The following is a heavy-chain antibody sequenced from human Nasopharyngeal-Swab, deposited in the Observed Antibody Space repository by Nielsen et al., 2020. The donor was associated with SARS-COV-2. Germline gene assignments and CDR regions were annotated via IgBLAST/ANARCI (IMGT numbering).Heavy chain of an antibody. CDR3: AKDHKMDSGGGVGYMDV. CDR2: IRYDGFNQ. CDR1: GFTFSSYG. J-gene: IGHJ6*03. Sequence: GESLKISCAASGFTFSSYGMHWVRQAPGEGLEWVAFIRYDGFNQHYVDSAKGRFTISRDSFKNTLYLQLNSLRAEDTAVYYCAKDHKMDSGGGVGYMDVWGKGTTVTVSS. D-gene: IGHD3-16*01. V-gene: IGHV3-30*02.